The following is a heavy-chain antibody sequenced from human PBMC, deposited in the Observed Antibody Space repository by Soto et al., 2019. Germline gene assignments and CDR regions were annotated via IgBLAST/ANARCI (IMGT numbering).Heavy chain of an antibody. Sequence: QVQLVESGGGVVQPGRSLRLSCAASGFTFSSYAMHWVRQAPGKGLEWVAVISYDGSNKYYADSVKGRFTISRDNSKNTLYLKMNSLRAEDTAVYYCAGDNDWYFDLWGRGTLVTVSS. J-gene: IGHJ2*01. CDR2: ISYDGSNK. CDR1: GFTFSSYA. CDR3: AGDNDWYFDL. V-gene: IGHV3-30-3*01.